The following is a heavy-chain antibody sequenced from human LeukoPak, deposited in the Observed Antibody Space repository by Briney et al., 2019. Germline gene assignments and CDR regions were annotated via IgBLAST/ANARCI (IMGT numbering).Heavy chain of an antibody. J-gene: IGHJ4*02. D-gene: IGHD6-13*01. V-gene: IGHV1-18*04. CDR3: ARDRRAIATAGEYYFDY. Sequence: ASVKVSCKASGYTFTGYYMHWVRQAPGQGLEWMGWISAYNGNTNYAQKLQGRVTMTTDTSTSTAYMELRSLRSDDTAVYYCARDRRAIATAGEYYFDYWGQGILVTVSS. CDR2: ISAYNGNT. CDR1: GYTFTGYY.